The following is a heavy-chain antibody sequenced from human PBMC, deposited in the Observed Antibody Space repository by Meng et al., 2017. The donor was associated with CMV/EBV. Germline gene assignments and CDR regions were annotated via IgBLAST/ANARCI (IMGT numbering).Heavy chain of an antibody. CDR2: IYPGDSDT. V-gene: IGHV5-51*01. D-gene: IGHD5-18*01. Sequence: GGSLRLSCKGSGYSFTSYWIGWVRQMPGKGLEWMGSIYPGDSDTRYSPSFQGQVTISADKSISTAYLQWSSLKASDTAMYYCATSTAMVSPDAFDIWGQGTMVTVSS. CDR3: ATSTAMVSPDAFDI. J-gene: IGHJ3*02. CDR1: GYSFTSYW.